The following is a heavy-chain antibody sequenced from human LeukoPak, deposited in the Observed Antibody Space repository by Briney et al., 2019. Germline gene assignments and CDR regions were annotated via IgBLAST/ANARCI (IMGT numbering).Heavy chain of an antibody. CDR1: GFTFSSYA. J-gene: IGHJ3*02. CDR3: ARDTYYYDSSGYYSFGGAFDI. CDR2: ISYDGSNK. Sequence: RRSLRLSCAASGFTFSSYAMHWVRQAPGKGLGWVAVISYDGSNKYYADSVKGRFTISRDNSKNTLYLQMNSLRAEDTAVYYCARDTYYYDSSGYYSFGGAFDIWGQGTMVTVSS. D-gene: IGHD3-22*01. V-gene: IGHV3-30*01.